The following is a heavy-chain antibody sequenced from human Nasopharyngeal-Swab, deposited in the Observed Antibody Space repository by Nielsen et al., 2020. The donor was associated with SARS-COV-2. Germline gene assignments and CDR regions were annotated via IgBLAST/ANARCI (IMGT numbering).Heavy chain of an antibody. CDR2: ISYDGSNK. J-gene: IGHJ6*02. Sequence: GGSLRLSCAASGFTSSSYAMHWVRQAPGKGLEWVAVISYDGSNKYYADSVKGRFTISRDNSKNTLYLQMNSLRAEDTAVYYCARDGITMVRGVMPSVGGMDVWGQGTTVTVSS. CDR3: ARDGITMVRGVMPSVGGMDV. D-gene: IGHD3-10*01. V-gene: IGHV3-30-3*01. CDR1: GFTSSSYA.